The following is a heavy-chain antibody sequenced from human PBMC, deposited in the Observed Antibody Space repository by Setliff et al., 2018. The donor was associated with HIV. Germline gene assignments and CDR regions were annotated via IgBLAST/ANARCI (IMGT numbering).Heavy chain of an antibody. V-gene: IGHV4-39*01. Sequence: SETLSLTCTVPGGSINRSNYYWGWIRQPPGKGLEWIGTISYTGSTYYDPSLKSRVTISLDTSKNQFFLKLSSVTAPDTAMYYCARRTSSRGVVAPGAFDIWGQG. J-gene: IGHJ3*02. D-gene: IGHD3-10*01. CDR2: ISYTGST. CDR3: ARRTSSRGVVAPGAFDI. CDR1: GGSINRSNYY.